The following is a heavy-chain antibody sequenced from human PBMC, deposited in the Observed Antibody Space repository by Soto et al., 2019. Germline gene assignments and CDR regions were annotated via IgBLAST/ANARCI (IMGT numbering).Heavy chain of an antibody. J-gene: IGHJ4*02. CDR2: INHSGST. D-gene: IGHD5-18*01. CDR1: GGSFSGYY. CDR3: ARGVTAMVTGGYYFDY. Sequence: PSETLSLTCAVYGGSFSGYYWSRIRQPPGKGLEWIGEINHSGSTNYNPSLKSRVTISVDTSKNQFSLKLSSVTAADTAVYYCARGVTAMVTGGYYFDYWGQGTQVTVSS. V-gene: IGHV4-34*01.